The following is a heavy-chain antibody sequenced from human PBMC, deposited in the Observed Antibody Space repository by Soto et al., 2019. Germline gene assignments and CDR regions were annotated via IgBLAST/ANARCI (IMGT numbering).Heavy chain of an antibody. CDR3: ARDLSGRDAFDI. D-gene: IGHD3-16*02. Sequence: GGSLRLSCAASGFTVSSNYMSWIRQAPGKGLEWVSYISSSSSYTNYADSVKGRFTISRDNAKNSLYLQMNSLRAEDTAVYYCARDLSGRDAFDIWGQGTMVTVSS. CDR2: ISSSSSYT. V-gene: IGHV3-11*06. J-gene: IGHJ3*02. CDR1: GFTVSSNY.